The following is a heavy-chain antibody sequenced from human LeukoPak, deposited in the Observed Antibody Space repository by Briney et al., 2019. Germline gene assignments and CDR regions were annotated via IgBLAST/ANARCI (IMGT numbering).Heavy chain of an antibody. CDR3: ARDPSLVGTSPYFDF. Sequence: GASVKVSCKASGYTFTSYYVHWVRQAPGQGLEWMGIINPSGGSTTYAQKFQGRVTMTRDTSTTTVFMELSSLRSEDTAVYFCARDPSLVGTSPYFDFWGQGTPVTVSS. CDR2: INPSGGST. J-gene: IGHJ4*02. D-gene: IGHD1-26*01. CDR1: GYTFTSYY. V-gene: IGHV1-46*01.